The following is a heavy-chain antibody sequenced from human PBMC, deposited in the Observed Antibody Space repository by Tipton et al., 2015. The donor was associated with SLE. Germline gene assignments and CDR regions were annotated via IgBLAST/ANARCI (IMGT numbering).Heavy chain of an antibody. CDR3: ARGVVTGIIDY. CDR2: IYYSGTT. Sequence: TLSLTCTVSGGSISSSSYFWAWIRQPPGKGLEWIGTIYYSGTTYYNPSLKSRVTMSVDTSNKEFSLKVTSVIAADTAVYYCARGVVTGIIDYWGQGTLVTVSS. D-gene: IGHD2-21*02. CDR1: GGSISSSSYF. V-gene: IGHV4-39*07. J-gene: IGHJ4*02.